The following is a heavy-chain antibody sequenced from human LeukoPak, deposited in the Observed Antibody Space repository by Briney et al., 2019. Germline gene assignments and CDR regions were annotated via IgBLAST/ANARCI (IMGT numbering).Heavy chain of an antibody. D-gene: IGHD2-15*01. CDR2: ISAYNGNT. Sequence: ASVKVSCKASGYTFTSYGLSWVRQAPGQGLEWMGWISAYNGNTNYAQKLQDRVTMTTDTSTSTAYMELRSLRSDDTAVYYCARDISCSGGSCYVRGAFDIWGQGTMVTVSS. CDR1: GYTFTSYG. V-gene: IGHV1-18*01. CDR3: ARDISCSGGSCYVRGAFDI. J-gene: IGHJ3*02.